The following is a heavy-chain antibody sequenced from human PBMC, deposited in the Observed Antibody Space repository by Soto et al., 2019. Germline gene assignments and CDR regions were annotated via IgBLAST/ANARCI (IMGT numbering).Heavy chain of an antibody. Sequence: QLHLVESGGGVVQPGKSLRLSCAASKFSFSNYGMHWVRQAPGKGLEWVAVTTYDGGHTYYADSVKGRFTISRDNSKNRLYLQMSSLRIDDTAVYYCAKDWREGYDTEAYDIWGQGTEVTVSS. J-gene: IGHJ3*02. CDR1: KFSFSNYG. CDR3: AKDWREGYDTEAYDI. V-gene: IGHV3-30*13. D-gene: IGHD5-12*01. CDR2: TTYDGGHT.